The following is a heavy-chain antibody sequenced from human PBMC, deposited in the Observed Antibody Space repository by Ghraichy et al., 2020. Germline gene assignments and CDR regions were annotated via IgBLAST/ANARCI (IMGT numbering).Heavy chain of an antibody. CDR1: GFIFDDFT. J-gene: IGHJ4*02. V-gene: IGHV3-43*01. CDR2: ISWDGRDT. Sequence: GGSLRLSCAASGFIFDDFTMHWVRQVPGKGLEWVSLISWDGRDTYYADSVKGRFTISRDNGKNSLFLQMNSLKAEDTALYYCAKDNGFWSGYYVGGGPAIDYWGQGALVTVSS. D-gene: IGHD3-3*01. CDR3: AKDNGFWSGYYVGGGPAIDY.